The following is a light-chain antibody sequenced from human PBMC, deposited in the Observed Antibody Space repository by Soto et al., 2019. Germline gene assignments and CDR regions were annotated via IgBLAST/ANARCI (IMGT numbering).Light chain of an antibody. Sequence: DIQMTQSPSSLSASIGDRVTITCRASQNINSCLNWYQQKPGKTPKFLIYAASSLESGVPSRFSGSGFGTEFSLLNSSLHPDDFGRYYCQHMRTFGQGTKVDIK. J-gene: IGKJ1*01. CDR2: AAS. CDR1: QNINSC. V-gene: IGKV1-5*01. CDR3: QHMRT.